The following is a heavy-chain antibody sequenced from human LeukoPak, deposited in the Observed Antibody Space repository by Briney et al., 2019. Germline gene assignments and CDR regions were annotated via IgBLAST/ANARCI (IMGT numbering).Heavy chain of an antibody. D-gene: IGHD3-22*01. Sequence: SETLSLTCTVSGGSTSSSSFYWGWIRQPPGKGLECIGRISYSGRTYYNPSLQSRVTVSVDTSKNQFSLRLSSVTAADTAVYYCARLRAYYYDSSGYYNFDFWGQGTLVTVSS. CDR3: ARLRAYYYDSSGYYNFDF. CDR1: GGSTSSSSFY. V-gene: IGHV4-39*01. J-gene: IGHJ4*02. CDR2: ISYSGRT.